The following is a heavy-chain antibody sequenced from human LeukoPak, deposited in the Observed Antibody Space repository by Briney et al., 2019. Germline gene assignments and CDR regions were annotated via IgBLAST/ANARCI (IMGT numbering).Heavy chain of an antibody. CDR2: INHSGST. J-gene: IGHJ6*02. D-gene: IGHD6-13*01. CDR3: ARGRGGASDGNYYYYGMDV. Sequence: SETLSLTCAVYGGSFSGYYWSWIRQPPGKGLEWIGEINHSGSTNYNPSLKSRVTISVDTSKKQFSLKFSSVTAADTAVYYCARGRGGASDGNYYYYGMDVWGQGTTVTVSS. V-gene: IGHV4-34*01. CDR1: GGSFSGYY.